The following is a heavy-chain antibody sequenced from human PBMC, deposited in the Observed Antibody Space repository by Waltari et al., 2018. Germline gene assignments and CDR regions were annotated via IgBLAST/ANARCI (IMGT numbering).Heavy chain of an antibody. V-gene: IGHV1-8*03. D-gene: IGHD6-6*01. CDR3: ARGRIAARRRWFDP. CDR2: MNPNSGNT. CDR1: GYTIPTCD. J-gene: IGHJ5*02. Sequence: QVQLVQSGAEVKKPGASVKVSCTASGYTIPTCDIKWVRQATGQGLEWMGWMNPNSGNTGYAQKFQGRVTITRNTSISTAYMELSSLRSEDTAVYYCARGRIAARRRWFDPWGQGTLVTVSS.